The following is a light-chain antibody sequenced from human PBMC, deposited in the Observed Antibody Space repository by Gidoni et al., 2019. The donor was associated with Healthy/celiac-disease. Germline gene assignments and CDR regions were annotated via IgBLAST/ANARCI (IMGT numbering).Light chain of an antibody. Sequence: NFMLTQPHSVSESPVKTVTISCTGSRVSIGNNYVHWYQQRPGSAPTTVIYHDNQRPSGVPDRFSGSIDSSSNSASLTISGLRTEDEADYYCQSYDISTHVVIGGGTKLTVL. J-gene: IGLJ2*01. V-gene: IGLV6-57*02. CDR1: RVSIGNNY. CDR3: QSYDISTHVV. CDR2: HDN.